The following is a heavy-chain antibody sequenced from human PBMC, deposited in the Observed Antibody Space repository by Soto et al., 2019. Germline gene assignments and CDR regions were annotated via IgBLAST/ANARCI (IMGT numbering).Heavy chain of an antibody. J-gene: IGHJ5*02. D-gene: IGHD6-13*01. V-gene: IGHV3-9*01. CDR1: GFTFDDYA. Sequence: EVQLVESGGGLVQPGRSLRLSCAASGFTFDDYAMHWVRQAPGKGLEWVSGISWNSGSIDYADSVKGRFTISRDNAKNSLYLEMNSLRAEDTALYYCAKDNGYSSRRNWFDPWGQGTLVTVSS. CDR3: AKDNGYSSRRNWFDP. CDR2: ISWNSGSI.